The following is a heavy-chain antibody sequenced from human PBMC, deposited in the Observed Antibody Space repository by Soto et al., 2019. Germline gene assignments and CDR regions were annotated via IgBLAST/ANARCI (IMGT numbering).Heavy chain of an antibody. CDR2: MNPHSGNT. Sequence: GASVKVSCKASGYTFTSYDINWVRQATGQGLEWMGWMNPHSGNTGYAQKFQGRVTMTRNTSISTAYMELSSLRSEDTAVYYCARVGRFRAAAGKRDDYYGMDVWGQGTTVTVS. CDR3: ARVGRFRAAAGKRDDYYGMDV. CDR1: GYTFTSYD. V-gene: IGHV1-8*01. J-gene: IGHJ6*02. D-gene: IGHD6-13*01.